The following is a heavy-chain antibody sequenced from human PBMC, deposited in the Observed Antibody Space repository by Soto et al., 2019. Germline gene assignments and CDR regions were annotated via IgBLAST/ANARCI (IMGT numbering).Heavy chain of an antibody. D-gene: IGHD3-16*01. CDR1: GFSLTTRGVG. CDR2: IYWDDDK. Sequence: QITLKESGPTLVQPTQTLTLTCTFSGFSLTTRGVGVGWIRQPPGKALECLALIYWDDDKRYSPSLQSRLSITKDPYKNQVVLTMTNVDPVDTATYYCAHIPNYYQYDWFDPWGQGTLVSVSS. V-gene: IGHV2-5*02. J-gene: IGHJ5*02. CDR3: AHIPNYYQYDWFDP.